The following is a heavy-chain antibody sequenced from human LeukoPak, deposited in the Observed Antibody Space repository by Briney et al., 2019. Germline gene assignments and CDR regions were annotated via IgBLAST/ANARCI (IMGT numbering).Heavy chain of an antibody. V-gene: IGHV3-48*03. D-gene: IGHD3-10*01. CDR2: ISSSGSTI. Sequence: GGSLRLSCAASGFTFSSYEMNWVRQAPGKGLEWVSYISSSGSTIYYADSVKGRFTISRDKAKNSLYMQMNSLRAEDTAVYYCARGPSVYFDYWGQGTLVTVSS. CDR3: ARGPSVYFDY. CDR1: GFTFSSYE. J-gene: IGHJ4*02.